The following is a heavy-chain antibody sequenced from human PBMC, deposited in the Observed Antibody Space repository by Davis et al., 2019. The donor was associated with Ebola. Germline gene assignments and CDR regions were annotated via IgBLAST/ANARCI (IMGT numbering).Heavy chain of an antibody. CDR1: GGSFTDYF. J-gene: IGHJ4*02. Sequence: PSETLSLTCAVYGGSFTDYFWSWIRQAPGKGLEWISNIRTTSEGGMTYADSVKGRFTISRDDARDSLSLQMTSLRDEDTAVYYCVRDKDYGFDYWGQGTLVTVSS. V-gene: IGHV3-11*06. D-gene: IGHD4-17*01. CDR3: VRDKDYGFDY. CDR2: IRTTSEGG.